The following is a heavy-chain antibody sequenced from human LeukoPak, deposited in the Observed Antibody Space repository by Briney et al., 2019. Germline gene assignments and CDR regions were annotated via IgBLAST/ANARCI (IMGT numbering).Heavy chain of an antibody. CDR2: IKQDGSEE. D-gene: IGHD5-18*01. CDR1: GFTFSNYW. V-gene: IGHV3-7*03. CDR3: ARAKASAMFSSDY. J-gene: IGHJ4*02. Sequence: PGGSLRLSCAASGFTFSNYWMSWVRQTPGKGLEWVANIKQDGSEEYYVGSVKGRFIISRDNAKNSLYLQTNSLRVEDTAVYYCARAKASAMFSSDYWGQGTLVTVSS.